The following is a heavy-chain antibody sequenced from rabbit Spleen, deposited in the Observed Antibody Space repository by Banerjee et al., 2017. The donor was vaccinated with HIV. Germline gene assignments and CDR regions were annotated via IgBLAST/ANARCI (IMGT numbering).Heavy chain of an antibody. Sequence: QEQLEESGGDLVKPEGSLTLTCTASGFSFSGSYWICWVRQAPGKGLEWIACINIVTGKDVYATWAKGRFIMSRTSSPTVTLQMTSLTAADTATYFCARDTATSFSTYGMDLWGPGTLVTVS. CDR3: ARDTATSFSTYGMDL. CDR1: GFSFSGSYW. J-gene: IGHJ6*01. D-gene: IGHD1-1*01. V-gene: IGHV1S45*01. CDR2: INIVTGKD.